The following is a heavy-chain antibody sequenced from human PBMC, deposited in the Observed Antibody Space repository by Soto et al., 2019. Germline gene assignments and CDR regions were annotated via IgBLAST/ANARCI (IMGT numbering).Heavy chain of an antibody. D-gene: IGHD3-22*01. J-gene: IGHJ4*02. CDR2: ISYDGNNK. CDR3: TTHLGGIVVVIRRDY. Sequence: RHRVRQEPGKGLEWVAVISYDGNNKFYAAPVKGRFTISRDDSKNTLYLQMNSLKTEDTAVYYCTTHLGGIVVVIRRDYWGQGTLVTVSS. V-gene: IGHV3-30-3*01.